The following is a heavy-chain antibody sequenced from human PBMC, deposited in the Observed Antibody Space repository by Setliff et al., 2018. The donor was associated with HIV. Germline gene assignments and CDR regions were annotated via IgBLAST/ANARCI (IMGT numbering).Heavy chain of an antibody. Sequence: SETLRLSCAASGFIFSTHDMNWIRQPPGKGLEWIGEINHSGTTNYNPSLQSRATISVDTSKNQFSLRLTSVTAADTAVYYCARDNVEAVGSGYTFDYWGQGAPVTVSS. CDR3: ARDNVEAVGSGYTFDY. CDR2: INHSGTT. D-gene: IGHD3-22*01. V-gene: IGHV4-34*01. J-gene: IGHJ4*02. CDR1: GFIFSTHD.